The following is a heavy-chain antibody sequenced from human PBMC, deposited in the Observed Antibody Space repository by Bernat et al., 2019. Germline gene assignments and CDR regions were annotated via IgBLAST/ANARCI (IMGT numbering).Heavy chain of an antibody. V-gene: IGHV4-39*01. CDR1: GGSISSSSYY. D-gene: IGHD3-22*01. Sequence: QLQLQESGPGLVKPSETLSLTCTVSGGSISSSSYYWSWIRQPPGKGLEWIGSIYYSGSTYYNPSLKSRVTISVDTSKNQFSLKLSSVTAADTAVYYCARLAYYYDSSGSGPPYWYFDLWGRGTLVTVSS. J-gene: IGHJ2*01. CDR3: ARLAYYYDSSGSGPPYWYFDL. CDR2: IYYSGST.